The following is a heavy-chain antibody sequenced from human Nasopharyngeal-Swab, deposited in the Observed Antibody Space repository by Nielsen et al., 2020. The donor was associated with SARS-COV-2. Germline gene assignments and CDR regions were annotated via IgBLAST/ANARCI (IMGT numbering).Heavy chain of an antibody. CDR3: ARSTYCGGDCQNYFDY. D-gene: IGHD2-21*02. V-gene: IGHV4-59*08. J-gene: IGHJ4*02. CDR2: IYYSGST. CDR1: GGSVSSYY. Sequence: ESLKISCTVSGGSVSSYYWSRIRQPPGKGLEWIGYIYYSGSTNYNPSLKSRVTISVDTSKNQFSLKLSSVTAADTAVYYCARSTYCGGDCQNYFDYWGQGTLVTVSS.